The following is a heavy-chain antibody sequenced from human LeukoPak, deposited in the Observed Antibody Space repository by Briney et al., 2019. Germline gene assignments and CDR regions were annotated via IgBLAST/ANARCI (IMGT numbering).Heavy chain of an antibody. CDR1: GGSFSGYY. Sequence: SETLSLTCAVYGGSFSGYYWSWIRQPPGQGLEWIGEINHSGSTNYNPSLKSRVTISVDTSKNQFSLKLSSVTAADTAVYYCARAEPSISWWWAIGYWGQGTLVTVSS. D-gene: IGHD2-21*01. J-gene: IGHJ4*02. V-gene: IGHV4-34*01. CDR3: ARAEPSISWWWAIGY. CDR2: INHSGST.